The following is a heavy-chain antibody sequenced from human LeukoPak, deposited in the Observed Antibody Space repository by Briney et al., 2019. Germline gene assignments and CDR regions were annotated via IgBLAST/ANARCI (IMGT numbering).Heavy chain of an antibody. CDR1: GYTFTDYN. CDR3: EIYTGYDSF. V-gene: IGHV1-46*04. J-gene: IGHJ4*02. Sequence: ASVKVSCKTSGYTFTDYNLHWVRQAPGQRLEWMGIIKPSGGDTSYAQTLQGRVFMTRDTSTSTVYMELSSLKSEDTAVYYCEIYTGYDSFWGQGTLVTVSS. CDR2: IKPSGGDT. D-gene: IGHD5-12*01.